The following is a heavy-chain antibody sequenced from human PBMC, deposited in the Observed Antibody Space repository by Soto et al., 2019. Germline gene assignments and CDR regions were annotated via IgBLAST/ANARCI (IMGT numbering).Heavy chain of an antibody. CDR1: GGSLSSSSYY. CDR2: VYYNGKA. Sequence: PSETLSLTCTVSGGSLSSSSYYWALIRQPPGKGLEWIGSVYYNGKAYFNPSLKSRVAMSVDTSNNQFSLRLASVTAADTAVYYCARDVRPAHTNWFDPWGQGTLVTVSS. D-gene: IGHD2-8*01. J-gene: IGHJ5*02. CDR3: ARDVRPAHTNWFDP. V-gene: IGHV4-39*07.